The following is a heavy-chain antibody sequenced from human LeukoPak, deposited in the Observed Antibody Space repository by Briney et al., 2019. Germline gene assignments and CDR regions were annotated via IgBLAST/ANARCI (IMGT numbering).Heavy chain of an antibody. D-gene: IGHD2-15*01. CDR2: ISSSSSYI. V-gene: IGHV3-21*01. CDR3: ARDRECSGGSCYYPDYYFDY. CDR1: GFTFSSYS. Sequence: PGGSLRLSCAASGFTFSSYSMNWVRQAPGEGLEWVSSISSSSSYIYYADSVKGRFTISRDNAKNSLYLQMNSLRAKDTAVYYCARDRECSGGSCYYPDYYFDYWGQGTLVTVSS. J-gene: IGHJ4*02.